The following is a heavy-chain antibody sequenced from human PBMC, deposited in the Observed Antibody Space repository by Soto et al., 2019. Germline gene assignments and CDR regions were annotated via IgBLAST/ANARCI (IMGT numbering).Heavy chain of an antibody. V-gene: IGHV4-31*03. D-gene: IGHD6-6*01. CDR3: ARVGISSSDAFDI. CDR1: VGSFSSGDYY. Sequence: SLSLTCSVSVGSFSSGDYYWSWILQNPGKGLEWIGYIFHSGNTYYNPSLKSRVSISVDTSKNHFSLKVTSMTDADTAVYYCARVGISSSDAFDIWGQGTVVTVSS. J-gene: IGHJ3*02. CDR2: IFHSGNT.